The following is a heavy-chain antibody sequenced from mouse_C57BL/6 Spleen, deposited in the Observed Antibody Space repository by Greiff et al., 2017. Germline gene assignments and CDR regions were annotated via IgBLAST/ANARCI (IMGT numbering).Heavy chain of an antibody. CDR1: GYTFTSYW. CDR3: ARGSNSNAMDY. V-gene: IGHV1-7*01. Sequence: VQLQQSGAELAKPGASVKLSCKASGYTFTSYWMHWVNQRPGQGLEWIGYINPSSGYTKYNQKFKDKATLTADKSSSTSYMQLSSRTYEDSAVYYCARGSNSNAMDYWGQGTSVTFSS. J-gene: IGHJ4*01. D-gene: IGHD2-5*01. CDR2: INPSSGYT.